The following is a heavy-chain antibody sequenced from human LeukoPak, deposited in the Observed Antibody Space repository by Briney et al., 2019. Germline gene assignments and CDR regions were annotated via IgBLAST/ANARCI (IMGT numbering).Heavy chain of an antibody. V-gene: IGHV3-7*03. CDR1: GFTFSDYW. J-gene: IGHJ6*03. CDR2: IKRDGSEK. D-gene: IGHD3-3*01. CDR3: AKAWSGFHMDV. Sequence: GGSLRLSCAGSGFTFSDYWMSWVRQAPGKGLEWVANIKRDGSEKYYADSVKGRFTISRDNGKKSLYLQMNSLRAEDTAVYYCAKAWSGFHMDVWGKGTTVTVSS.